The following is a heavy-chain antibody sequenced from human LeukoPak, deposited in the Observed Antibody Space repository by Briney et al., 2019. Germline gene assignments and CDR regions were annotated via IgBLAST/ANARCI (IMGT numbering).Heavy chain of an antibody. CDR2: MNPNSGNT. J-gene: IGHJ4*02. Sequence: ASVKVSCKASGYTFTSYDINWVRQATGQGLEWMGWMNPNSGNTVYAQKFQGRVTMTRNTSINTAYMELSSLRSDDTAMYYCASRRCSGGSCYPGYWGQGTLVTVSS. CDR3: ASRRCSGGSCYPGY. CDR1: GYTFTSYD. D-gene: IGHD2-15*01. V-gene: IGHV1-8*01.